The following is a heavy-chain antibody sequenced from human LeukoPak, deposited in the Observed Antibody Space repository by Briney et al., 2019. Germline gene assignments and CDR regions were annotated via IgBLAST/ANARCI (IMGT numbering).Heavy chain of an antibody. CDR3: ARANRLGY. CDR2: IKHDGSEK. CDR1: GFTFSSYW. J-gene: IGHJ4*02. V-gene: IGHV3-7*01. Sequence: GGSLRLSRAASGFTFSSYWMSWVRQAPGKGREWVANIKHDGSEKYYVDSGKGRCTMSRAHAKDSVYLQMNSLRAQDTAVYYCARANRLGYWGQGTLVTVSS.